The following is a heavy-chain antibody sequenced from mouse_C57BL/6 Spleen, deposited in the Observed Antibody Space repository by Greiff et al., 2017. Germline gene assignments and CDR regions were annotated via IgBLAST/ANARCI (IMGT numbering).Heavy chain of an antibody. CDR2: IDPENGDT. J-gene: IGHJ2*01. V-gene: IGHV14-4*01. Sequence: EVQLQQSGAEHVRPGASVKLSCTASGFNIKDDYMLWVKQRPEQGLEWIGWIDPENGDTEYASKFQGKTTITDDTSSNTAYLQLRRLTADDPAVYCCTCYGYDRDYLGYWGQGTTLTVSA. CDR3: TCYGYDRDYLGY. CDR1: GFNIKDDY. D-gene: IGHD2-2*01.